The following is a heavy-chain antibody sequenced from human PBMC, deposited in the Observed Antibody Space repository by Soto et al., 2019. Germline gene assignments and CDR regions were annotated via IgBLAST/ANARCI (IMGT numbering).Heavy chain of an antibody. CDR3: ARVVGSSEHDY. CDR2: TYYRSKWHS. V-gene: IGHV6-1*01. D-gene: IGHD6-13*01. CDR1: GDSVFSNSAA. Sequence: SPTLSLTCAISGDSVFSNSAALNWIRQSPSRGLEWLGRTYYRSKWHSEYAVSVKSRISIKPDTSKNQFSLQLNSVTPEDTAMYYCARVVGSSEHDYWGQGTLVTVSS. J-gene: IGHJ4*02.